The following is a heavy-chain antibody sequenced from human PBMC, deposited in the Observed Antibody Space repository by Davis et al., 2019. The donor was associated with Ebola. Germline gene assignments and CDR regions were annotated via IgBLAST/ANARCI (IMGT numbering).Heavy chain of an antibody. V-gene: IGHV4-34*01. Sequence: PSETLSLTCAVYGGSFSGYYWSWIRQPPGKGLEWIGEINHSGSTNYNPSLKSRVTISVDTSKNQFSLKLSSVTAADTAVYYCASVVPAAIGRHDYYYYYYMDVWGKGTTVTVSS. CDR3: ASVVPAAIGRHDYYYYYYMDV. D-gene: IGHD2-2*01. CDR1: GGSFSGYY. CDR2: INHSGST. J-gene: IGHJ6*03.